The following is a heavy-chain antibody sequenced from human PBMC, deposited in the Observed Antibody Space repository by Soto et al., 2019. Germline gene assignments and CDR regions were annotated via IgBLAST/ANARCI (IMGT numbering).Heavy chain of an antibody. V-gene: IGHV4-4*07. D-gene: IGHD3-3*01. Sequence: SETLSLTCTVSGGSISSYYCSWIRQPPGKGLEWIGRIYTSGSTNYNPSLKSRVTMSVDTSKNQFSLKLSSVTAADTAVYYCARGARYLGVVIIDLFDPWGQGTLVTVSS. CDR3: ARGARYLGVVIIDLFDP. CDR1: GGSISSYY. J-gene: IGHJ5*02. CDR2: IYTSGST.